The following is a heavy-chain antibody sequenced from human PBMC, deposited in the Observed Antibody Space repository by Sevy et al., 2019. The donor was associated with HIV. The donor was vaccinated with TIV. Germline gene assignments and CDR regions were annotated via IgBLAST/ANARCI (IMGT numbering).Heavy chain of an antibody. CDR1: GFTVNDKY. J-gene: IGHJ4*02. D-gene: IGHD6-19*01. V-gene: IGHV3-66*02. Sequence: GGSLRLSCAISGFTVNDKYIIWVRQAPGKGLEWVSVIFSSGSTYYAESAKGRFTISRDNSKNTVYLQMNSVRAEDTAVYYCVSLFLSYRSGWSYFDYWGQGTVVTVSS. CDR2: IFSSGST. CDR3: VSLFLSYRSGWSYFDY.